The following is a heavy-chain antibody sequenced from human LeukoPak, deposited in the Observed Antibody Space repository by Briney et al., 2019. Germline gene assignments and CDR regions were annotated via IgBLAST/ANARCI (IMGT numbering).Heavy chain of an antibody. J-gene: IGHJ4*02. CDR3: ARYGWSGSLHFDY. D-gene: IGHD3-10*02. V-gene: IGHV3-11*01. Sequence: PGGSLRLSCAASGFTFSDYYMSWIRQAPGKGLGWVSYISSSGSTIYYADSVKGRFTISRDNAKNSLYLQMNSLRAEDTAVYYCARYGWSGSLHFDYWGQGTLVTVSS. CDR2: ISSSGSTI. CDR1: GFTFSDYY.